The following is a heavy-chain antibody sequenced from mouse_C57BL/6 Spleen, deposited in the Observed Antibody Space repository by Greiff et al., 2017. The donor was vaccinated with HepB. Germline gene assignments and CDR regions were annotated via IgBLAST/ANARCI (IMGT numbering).Heavy chain of an antibody. CDR1: GYTFTSYW. CDR2: IDPSDSYT. D-gene: IGHD2-5*01. Sequence: QVQLKQPGAELVMPGASVKLSCKASGYTFTSYWMHWVKQRPGQGLEWIGEIDPSDSYTNYNQKFKGKSTLTVDKSSSTAYMQLSSLTSEDSAVYYCARARYSNYGYFDVWGTGTTVTVSS. J-gene: IGHJ1*03. CDR3: ARARYSNYGYFDV. V-gene: IGHV1-69*01.